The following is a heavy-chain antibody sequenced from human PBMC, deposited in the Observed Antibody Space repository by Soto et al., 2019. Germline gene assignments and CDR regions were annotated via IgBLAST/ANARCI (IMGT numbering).Heavy chain of an antibody. J-gene: IGHJ4*02. Sequence: EVQVVESGGGLVKPGGSLRLCWTAPGSPFSSYGMNWVRQAPGKGLEWVASINNGGEYIYYADSVQGRFTISRDNAKNSLYLQMNSLRAEDTAVYFCARAESAGSSIRYWGQGTLVTVSS. V-gene: IGHV3-21*01. D-gene: IGHD6-13*01. CDR1: GSPFSSYG. CDR3: ARAESAGSSIRY. CDR2: INNGGEYI.